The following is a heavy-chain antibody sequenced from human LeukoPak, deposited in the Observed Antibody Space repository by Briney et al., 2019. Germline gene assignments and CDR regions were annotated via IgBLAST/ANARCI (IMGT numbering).Heavy chain of an antibody. CDR3: ARADCSSSTCYLRRSWFDP. CDR1: GFTFRSHW. V-gene: IGHV3-21*01. D-gene: IGHD2-2*01. J-gene: IGHJ5*02. CDR2: ISTSSRYI. Sequence: KPGGSLRLSCVGSGFTFRSHWVNWVRQSPGKGLEWVSSISTSSRYIYCKDSVRGRFTISRDDAKNSLYPEMNSLRAEDTAVYYCARADCSSSTCYLRRSWFDPWGQGTLVTVSS.